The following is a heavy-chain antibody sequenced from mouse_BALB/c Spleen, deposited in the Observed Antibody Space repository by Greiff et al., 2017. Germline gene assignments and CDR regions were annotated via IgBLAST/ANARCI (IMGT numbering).Heavy chain of an antibody. CDR1: GFSLTSYG. V-gene: IGHV2-9*02. D-gene: IGHD1-1*01. CDR3: ARGNYYGAYYAMDY. Sequence: VKLVESGPGLVAPSQSLSITCTVSGFSLTSYGVHWVRQPPGKGLEWLGVIWAGGSTNYNSALMSRLSISKDNSKSQVFLKMNSLQTDDTAMYYCARGNYYGAYYAMDYWGQGTSVTVSS. CDR2: IWAGGST. J-gene: IGHJ4*01.